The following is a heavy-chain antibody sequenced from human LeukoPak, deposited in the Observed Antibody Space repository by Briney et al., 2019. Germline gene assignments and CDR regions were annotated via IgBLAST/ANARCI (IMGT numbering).Heavy chain of an antibody. Sequence: PGGSLRLSCAASGFTFSTYAVTSVRQAPGKGLEWVSSITSTGGTYYTDSVKSGFHISRENSKNTLYLQMNSLRAEDTAVYYCATWVFLGESGYYDYWGQGTLVTVSS. CDR2: ITSTGGT. D-gene: IGHD3-10*01. V-gene: IGHV3-23*01. CDR3: ATWVFLGESGYYDY. CDR1: GFTFSTYA. J-gene: IGHJ4*02.